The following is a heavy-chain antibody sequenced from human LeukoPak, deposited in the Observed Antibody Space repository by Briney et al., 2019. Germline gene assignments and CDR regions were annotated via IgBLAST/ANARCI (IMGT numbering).Heavy chain of an antibody. CDR1: GFTFSSYA. Sequence: GGSLRLSCAASGFTFSSYAMTWVRQAPGKGLEWVSSISVGSISTYYADSMKGRFTISRDNSKNTLYLQMNSLRTEDTATYYCAKGSDRYYYDYWGQGTLATVSS. CDR2: ISVGSIST. V-gene: IGHV3-23*01. J-gene: IGHJ4*02. CDR3: AKGSDRYYYDY.